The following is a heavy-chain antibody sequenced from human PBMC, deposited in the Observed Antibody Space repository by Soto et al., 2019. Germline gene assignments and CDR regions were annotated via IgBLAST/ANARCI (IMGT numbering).Heavy chain of an antibody. D-gene: IGHD6-13*01. V-gene: IGHV3-23*01. CDR2: ISGSGDNT. CDR3: XXXXXXSNSXYGVDY. Sequence: EVQLLESGGGLVQPGGSLRLSCVASGFTFSSYGMNWVRQAPGKGLEWVSGISGSGDNTHYADAVKGRFTISRDNSKNXXXXXXXXXXXXXXXXXXXXXXXXXSNSXYGVDYWGQGTLVTVSS. CDR1: GFTFSSYG. J-gene: IGHJ4*02.